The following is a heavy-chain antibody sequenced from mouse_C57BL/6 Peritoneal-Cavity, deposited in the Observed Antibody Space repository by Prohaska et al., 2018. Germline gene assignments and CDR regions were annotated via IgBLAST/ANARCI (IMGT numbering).Heavy chain of an antibody. V-gene: IGHV1-9*01. CDR2: ILPGSGST. J-gene: IGHJ2*01. CDR3: ARGTTVPDFDY. CDR1: GYTFTGYW. D-gene: IGHD1-1*01. Sequence: KLSCKATGYTFTGYWIEWVKQRPGHGLEWIGEILPGSGSTNYNEKFKGKATFTADTSSNTAYMQLRSLTTEDSAIDYCARGTTVPDFDYWGQGTTLTVSS.